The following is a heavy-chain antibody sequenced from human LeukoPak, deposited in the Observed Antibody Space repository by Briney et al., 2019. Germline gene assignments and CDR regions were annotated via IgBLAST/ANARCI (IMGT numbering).Heavy chain of an antibody. D-gene: IGHD6-13*01. CDR1: GGSISRSDW. CDR2: VDHSGST. Sequence: SGTLSLTCDVSGGSISRSDWWSWVRQPPGKGLEWIGEVDHSGSTNYKPSLSSRVTISVDKSKNQFSLKLTSVTVADTAVYYCAKMGSSWDFDYWGQGTLVSVSP. J-gene: IGHJ4*02. CDR3: AKMGSSWDFDY. V-gene: IGHV4-4*02.